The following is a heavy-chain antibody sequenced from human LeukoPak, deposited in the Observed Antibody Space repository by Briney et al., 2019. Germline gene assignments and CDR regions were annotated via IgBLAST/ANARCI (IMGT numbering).Heavy chain of an antibody. Sequence: GGSLRLSCAASGFTVSSNYMSWVRQAPGKGLEWVSVIYSGGSTYYADSVKGRFTISRDNSKNALFLQMNSLRPEDTAVYYCARERITMISEAFDIWGQGTMVTVSS. CDR1: GFTVSSNY. D-gene: IGHD3-22*01. CDR3: ARERITMISEAFDI. J-gene: IGHJ3*02. CDR2: IYSGGST. V-gene: IGHV3-66*01.